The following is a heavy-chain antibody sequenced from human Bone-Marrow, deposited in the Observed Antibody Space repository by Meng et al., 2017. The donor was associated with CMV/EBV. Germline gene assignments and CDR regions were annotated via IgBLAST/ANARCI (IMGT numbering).Heavy chain of an antibody. Sequence: SQTLSLTCAVYGESFSGHYWSWVRQTSEKGLEWIGEINDSGSANHNPFLKSRVVVSADTSKNQFSLRLTSGTAADTAIYYCVRDKSSLGTPRRFFDSWGQGTLVTVSS. CDR1: GESFSGHY. CDR3: VRDKSSLGTPRRFFDS. CDR2: INDSGSA. V-gene: IGHV4-34*01. D-gene: IGHD1/OR15-1a*01. J-gene: IGHJ4*02.